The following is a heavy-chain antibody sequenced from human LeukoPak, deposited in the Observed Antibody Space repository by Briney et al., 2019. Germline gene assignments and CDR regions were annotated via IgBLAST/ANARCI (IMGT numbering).Heavy chain of an antibody. CDR3: ASPGRVGATNPFDY. V-gene: IGHV3-23*01. Sequence: GGSLRLSCAASGFTFSSYAMSWVRQAPGKGLDWVSAISGSGGSTYYADSVKGRFTISRDNSKNTLYLQMNSLRAEDTAVYYCASPGRVGATNPFDYWGQGTLVTVSS. CDR2: ISGSGGST. J-gene: IGHJ4*02. D-gene: IGHD1-26*01. CDR1: GFTFSSYA.